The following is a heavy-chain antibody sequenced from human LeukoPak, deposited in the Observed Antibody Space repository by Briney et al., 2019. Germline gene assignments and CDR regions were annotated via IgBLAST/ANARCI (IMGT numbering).Heavy chain of an antibody. D-gene: IGHD5-12*01. CDR3: ARECHSGYDCDPIMDV. CDR2: ISGSGGST. CDR1: GFTFSSYA. V-gene: IGHV3-23*01. J-gene: IGHJ6*04. Sequence: GASLRLSCAASGFTFSSYAMSWVRQAPGKGLEWVSAISGSGGSTYYADSVKGRFTISRDNSKNTLYLQMNSLRAEDTAVYYCARECHSGYDCDPIMDVWGKGTTVTVSS.